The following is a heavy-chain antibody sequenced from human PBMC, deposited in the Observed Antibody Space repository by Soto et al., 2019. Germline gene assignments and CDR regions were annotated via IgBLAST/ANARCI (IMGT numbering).Heavy chain of an antibody. J-gene: IGHJ4*02. V-gene: IGHV5-10-1*04. D-gene: IGHD3-16*01. Sequence: GESLKISCKGSGYSFTSYWISWVRQMPGKGLEWMGRIDPSDSYTNYSPSFQGQVTISVDKSISTAYLQWSSLKASDTAIYYCARDYDYALDYWGQGTLVTVSS. CDR2: IDPSDSYT. CDR1: GYSFTSYW. CDR3: ARDYDYALDY.